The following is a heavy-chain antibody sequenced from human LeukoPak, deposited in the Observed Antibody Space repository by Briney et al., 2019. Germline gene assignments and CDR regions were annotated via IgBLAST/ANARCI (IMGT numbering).Heavy chain of an antibody. D-gene: IGHD3-3*01. Sequence: GGSLRLSCAASGFTFSSYGMHWVRQAPGKGLEWVAFIRNDESNKYYADSVKGRFTISRDYSKNTLYLQMNSLKTEDTAVYYCTTAPGAWFWDYDFWSGLPEIDYWGQGTLVTVSS. CDR1: GFTFSSYG. CDR3: TTAPGAWFWDYDFWSGLPEIDY. CDR2: IRNDESNK. J-gene: IGHJ4*02. V-gene: IGHV3-30*02.